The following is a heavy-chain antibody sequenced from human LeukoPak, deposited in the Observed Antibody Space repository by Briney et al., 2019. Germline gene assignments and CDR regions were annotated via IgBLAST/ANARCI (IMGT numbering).Heavy chain of an antibody. Sequence: PSETLSLTCTVSGGSISSYYWSWIRQPPGKGLEWIGYIYYSGSTNYNPSLKSRVTISVDTSKNQFSLKLSSVTAADTAVYYCARDGGIAVAGTDYYYGMDVWGQGTTVTVSS. D-gene: IGHD6-19*01. CDR2: IYYSGST. CDR1: GGSISSYY. V-gene: IGHV4-59*01. CDR3: ARDGGIAVAGTDYYYGMDV. J-gene: IGHJ6*02.